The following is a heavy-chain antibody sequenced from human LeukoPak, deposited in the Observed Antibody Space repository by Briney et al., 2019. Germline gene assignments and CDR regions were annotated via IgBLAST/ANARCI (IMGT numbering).Heavy chain of an antibody. CDR2: IYSGGST. Sequence: GGSLRLSCAASGFTVSSNYMSWVRQAPGKGLEWVSVIYSGGSTYYADSVKGRFTISRDNSKNTLYLQMNSLRAEDTAVYYCARAEGGDGYNPGAFDIWGQGTMVTVSS. CDR1: GFTVSSNY. D-gene: IGHD5-24*01. J-gene: IGHJ3*02. V-gene: IGHV3-66*01. CDR3: ARAEGGDGYNPGAFDI.